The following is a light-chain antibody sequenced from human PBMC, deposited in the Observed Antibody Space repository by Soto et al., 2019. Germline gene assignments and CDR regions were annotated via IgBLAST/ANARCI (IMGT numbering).Light chain of an antibody. CDR2: AAS. J-gene: IGKJ1*01. CDR1: QGISSY. CDR3: QQYYSYST. Sequence: AIRMTQSPSSLSASTGDRVTITCRASQGISSYLAWYQQKPGKAPKLLICAASTLQSGVPSRFSGSGSGTDFTLTISCLQSEDFATYYCQQYYSYSTFGQGTKVEIK. V-gene: IGKV1-8*01.